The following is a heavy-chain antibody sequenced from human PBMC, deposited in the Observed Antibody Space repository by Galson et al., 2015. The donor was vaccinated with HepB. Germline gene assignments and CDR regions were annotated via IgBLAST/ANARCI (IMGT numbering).Heavy chain of an antibody. V-gene: IGHV3-30*18. Sequence: SLRLSCAASGFTFSSYGMHWVRQAPGKGLEWVAVISYDGSNKYYADSVKGRFAISRDNSKNTLYLQMNSLRAEDTAVYYCAKDMADTAILGYYYYYGMDVWGQGTTVTVSS. CDR2: ISYDGSNK. CDR3: AKDMADTAILGYYYYYGMDV. D-gene: IGHD5-18*01. J-gene: IGHJ6*02. CDR1: GFTFSSYG.